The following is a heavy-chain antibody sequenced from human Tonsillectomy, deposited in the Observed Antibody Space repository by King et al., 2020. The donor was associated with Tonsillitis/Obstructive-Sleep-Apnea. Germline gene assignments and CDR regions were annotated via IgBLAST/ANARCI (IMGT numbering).Heavy chain of an antibody. J-gene: IGHJ3*02. D-gene: IGHD6-13*01. CDR3: ARDVSLYSSSWGDAFDI. CDR2: INPNGGGA. Sequence: QLVQSGAEVKKPGASVMISCKASRYTFTGYYIHWVRQAPGQGLEWMGRINPNGGGAKYAQKFQGRVTLTRDTSISTAYMELSRLRSDDTAVYYCARDVSLYSSSWGDAFDIWGQGTLVTVSS. CDR1: RYTFTGYY. V-gene: IGHV1-2*06.